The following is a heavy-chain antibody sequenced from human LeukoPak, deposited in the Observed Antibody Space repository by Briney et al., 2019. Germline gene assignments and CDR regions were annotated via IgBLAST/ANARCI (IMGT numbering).Heavy chain of an antibody. Sequence: SQTLSLTCTVSGGSISSGGYYWSWIRQHPGKGLEWIGYIYYSGSTNYNPSLKSRVTISVDTSKNQFSLKLSSVTAADTAVYYCARLEMGDYFQHWGQGTLVTVSS. D-gene: IGHD3-16*01. J-gene: IGHJ1*01. CDR3: ARLEMGDYFQH. CDR2: IYYSGST. V-gene: IGHV4-31*03. CDR1: GGSISSGGYY.